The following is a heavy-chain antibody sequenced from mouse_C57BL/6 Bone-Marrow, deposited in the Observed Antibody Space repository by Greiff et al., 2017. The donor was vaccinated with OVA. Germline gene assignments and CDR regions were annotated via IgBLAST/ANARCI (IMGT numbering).Heavy chain of an antibody. CDR3: AREGSSPYYYAMDY. D-gene: IGHD1-1*01. Sequence: VQLVESGAELVRPGTSVKLSCKASGYTFTSYWMHWVKQRPGQGLEWIGVIDPSDSYTNYNQKFKGKATLTVDTSSSTAYMQLSSLTSEDSAVYYCAREGSSPYYYAMDYWGQGTSVTVSS. CDR1: GYTFTSYW. J-gene: IGHJ4*01. CDR2: IDPSDSYT. V-gene: IGHV1-59*01.